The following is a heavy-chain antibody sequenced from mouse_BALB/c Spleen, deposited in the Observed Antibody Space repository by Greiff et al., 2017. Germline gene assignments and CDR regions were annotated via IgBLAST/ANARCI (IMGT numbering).Heavy chain of an antibody. J-gene: IGHJ4*01. CDR3: ARLEYYYAMDY. CDR2: ISSGSSTI. CDR1: GFTFSSFG. V-gene: IGHV5-17*02. Sequence: EVQLVESGGGLVQPGGSRKLSCAASGFTFSSFGMHWVRQTPEQGLEWVAYISSGSSTIYYADTVKGRFTISRDNPKNTLFLQMTSLRSEDTAMYYCARLEYYYAMDYWGQGTSVTVSS.